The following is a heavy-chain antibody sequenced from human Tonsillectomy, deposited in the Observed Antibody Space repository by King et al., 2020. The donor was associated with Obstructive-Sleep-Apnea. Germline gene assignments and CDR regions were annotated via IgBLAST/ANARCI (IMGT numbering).Heavy chain of an antibody. Sequence: QLQESGPGLVKPSETLSLTCSVSGYSISSGYYWGWIRQPPGKGLEWIGTIYHTGSTYDNPSLNNRVTISLDTSKNQFSLKLSSVTAADTAVYYCARGPTVVNDYWGQGILVTVSS. J-gene: IGHJ4*02. CDR3: ARGPTVVNDY. CDR1: GYSISSGYY. V-gene: IGHV4-38-2*02. D-gene: IGHD4-23*01. CDR2: IYHTGST.